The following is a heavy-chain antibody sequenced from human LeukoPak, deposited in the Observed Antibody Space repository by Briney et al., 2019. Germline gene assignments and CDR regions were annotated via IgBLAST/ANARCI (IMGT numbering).Heavy chain of an antibody. CDR3: ATSAYVYGYFDY. CDR1: GFTFDDYA. Sequence: GRSLRLSCAASGFTFDDYAMHWVRQAPVKGLEWVSGISWNSGSIGYADSVKGRFTISRDNAKNSLYLQMNSLRAEDTALYYCATSAYVYGYFDYWGQGTLVTVSS. D-gene: IGHD3-10*01. J-gene: IGHJ4*02. CDR2: ISWNSGSI. V-gene: IGHV3-9*01.